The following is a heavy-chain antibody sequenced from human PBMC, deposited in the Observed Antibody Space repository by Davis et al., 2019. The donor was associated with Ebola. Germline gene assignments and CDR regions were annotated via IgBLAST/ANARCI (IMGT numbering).Heavy chain of an antibody. J-gene: IGHJ4*02. D-gene: IGHD3-22*01. Sequence: SVKVSCKASGGTFSSYAISWVRQAPGQGLDWMGGIIPVFGIPKYAQKFQGRVTITADQSTSTSYMELSSLRSEDTAVYYCARDRYSDGSGYFFEQSHWGQGTLVTVSS. CDR2: IIPVFGIP. CDR1: GGTFSSYA. CDR3: ARDRYSDGSGYFFEQSH. V-gene: IGHV1-69*10.